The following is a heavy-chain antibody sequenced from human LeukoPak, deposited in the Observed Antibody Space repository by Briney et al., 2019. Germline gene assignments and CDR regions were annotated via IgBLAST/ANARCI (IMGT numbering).Heavy chain of an antibody. D-gene: IGHD3-3*01. J-gene: IGHJ5*02. CDR2: MNPDSGNT. CDR1: GYTFTSYD. V-gene: IGHV1-8*01. CDR3: ARALREWLLSYWFDP. Sequence: ASVKDSCKASGYTFTSYDINSVRQATGQGLEWMGCMNPDSGNTGYAQKFQGRVTMTRNTSISTAYMELSSLRSEDTAVYYCARALREWLLSYWFDPWGQGTLVTVSS.